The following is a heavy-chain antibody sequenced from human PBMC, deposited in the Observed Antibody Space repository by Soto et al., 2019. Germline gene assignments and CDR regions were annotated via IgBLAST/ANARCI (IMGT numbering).Heavy chain of an antibody. D-gene: IGHD3-3*01. CDR3: ARTVTIFGVARRFAT. V-gene: IGHV4-59*01. CDR1: GGSISGYY. J-gene: IGHJ5*02. Sequence: SETLPLSSTVSGGSISGYYWSWIRQPPGKGLEWIWYIYYNGSTNYNPSLKSRVTISVDTSKNQFSLKLSSVTDFDMAVYYCARTVTIFGVARRFATWGQGTLVPVSP. CDR2: IYYNGST.